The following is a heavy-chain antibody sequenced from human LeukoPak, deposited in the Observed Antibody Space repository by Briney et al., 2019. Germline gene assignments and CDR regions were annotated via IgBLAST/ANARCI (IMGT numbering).Heavy chain of an antibody. Sequence: PSETLSLTCAVYGGSFSGYYWSWIRQPPGKGLEWIGEINHSGSTNYNPSLKSRVTISVDTSKNQFSLKLSSVTAADTAVYYCAREMIYPRRAHFDYWGQGTLVTVSS. CDR2: INHSGST. J-gene: IGHJ4*02. D-gene: IGHD3-16*01. CDR3: AREMIYPRRAHFDY. CDR1: GGSFSGYY. V-gene: IGHV4-34*01.